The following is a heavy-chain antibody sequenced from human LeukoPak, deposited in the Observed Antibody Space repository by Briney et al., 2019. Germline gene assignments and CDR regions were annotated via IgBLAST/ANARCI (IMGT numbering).Heavy chain of an antibody. V-gene: IGHV3-11*01. CDR1: GFSLSDYY. Sequence: GGSLRLSCAVSGFSLSDYYMSWIPQAPGKGLEGVSYISSSGSTIYYADSVKGRFTISRDNAKNSLYLQMNSLRAEDTAVYYCARRPIGGALDYWGQGTLVTVSS. D-gene: IGHD3-16*01. CDR2: ISSSGSTI. CDR3: ARRPIGGALDY. J-gene: IGHJ4*02.